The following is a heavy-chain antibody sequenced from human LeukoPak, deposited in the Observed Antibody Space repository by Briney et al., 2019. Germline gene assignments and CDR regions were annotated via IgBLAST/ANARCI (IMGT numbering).Heavy chain of an antibody. CDR2: IYYSGST. CDR3: ARHDVTMVRGVAYFDY. D-gene: IGHD3-10*01. V-gene: IGHV4-59*08. CDR1: GGSISSYY. Sequence: SETLSLTCTVSGGSISSYYWSWIRQPPGKGLEWIGYIYYSGSTNYNPSLKSRVTISVDTSKNQFSLKLSSATAADTAVYYCARHDVTMVRGVAYFDYWGQGTLVTVSS. J-gene: IGHJ4*02.